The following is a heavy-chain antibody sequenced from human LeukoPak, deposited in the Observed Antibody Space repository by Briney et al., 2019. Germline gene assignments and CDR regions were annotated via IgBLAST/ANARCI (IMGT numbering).Heavy chain of an antibody. Sequence: KPSETLSLTCTVSGGSISSYYWSWIRPPPGKGMEWIGYIYYSASTNYNPSLKSRVTISVDTSKNQFSLKLSSVTAADTAVYYCARDSGYNWFDPWGQGTLVTVSS. D-gene: IGHD3-22*01. V-gene: IGHV4-59*01. CDR2: IYYSAST. J-gene: IGHJ5*02. CDR1: GGSISSYY. CDR3: ARDSGYNWFDP.